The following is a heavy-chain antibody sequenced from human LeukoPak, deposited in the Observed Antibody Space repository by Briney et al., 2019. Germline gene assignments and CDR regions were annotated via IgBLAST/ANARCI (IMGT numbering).Heavy chain of an antibody. Sequence: GASVKVSCKASGYTFTGYYMHWVRQAPGQGLEWMGRINPNSGGTNYAQKFQGRVTMTRDTSISTAYMELSRLRSDDTAVCYCASSLYCSGGSCYKWYYYMDVWGKGTTVTVSS. CDR1: GYTFTGYY. CDR2: INPNSGGT. D-gene: IGHD2-15*01. V-gene: IGHV1-2*06. CDR3: ASSLYCSGGSCYKWYYYMDV. J-gene: IGHJ6*03.